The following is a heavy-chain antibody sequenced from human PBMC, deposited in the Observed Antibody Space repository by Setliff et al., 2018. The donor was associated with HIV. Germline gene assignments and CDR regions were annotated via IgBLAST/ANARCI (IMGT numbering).Heavy chain of an antibody. J-gene: IGHJ3*01. Sequence: ASVKVSCKVSGSTLSEEAIHWVRQAPGKGLEWMGGFDPEDGEKIFARRFQGRLTMTEDTSTDTAYMELSSLTSEDTAVYYCAKERFTLIGLDSSDLWGQGTMVTVSS. D-gene: IGHD3-3*01. V-gene: IGHV1-24*01. CDR1: GSTLSEEA. CDR3: AKERFTLIGLDSSDL. CDR2: FDPEDGEK.